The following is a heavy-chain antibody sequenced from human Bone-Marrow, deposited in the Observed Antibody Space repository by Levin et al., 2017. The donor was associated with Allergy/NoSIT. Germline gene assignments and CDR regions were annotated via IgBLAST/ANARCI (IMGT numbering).Heavy chain of an antibody. CDR1: GFPFNNYG. V-gene: IGHV3-30*18. Sequence: PSGGSLRLSCEASGFPFNNYGMHWVRQTPGKGLEWVAVISLDGSEKYYADSVKGRFTISRDNSKSTLYLQMNSPTTEDTALYFCAKPPPRCSGYVTACGFHSWGQGTLVIVSS. CDR2: ISLDGSEK. CDR3: AKPPPRCSGYVTACGFHS. J-gene: IGHJ4*02. D-gene: IGHD5-12*01.